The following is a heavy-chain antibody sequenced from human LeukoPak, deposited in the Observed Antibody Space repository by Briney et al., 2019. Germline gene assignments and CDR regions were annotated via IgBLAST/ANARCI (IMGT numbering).Heavy chain of an antibody. J-gene: IGHJ6*02. V-gene: IGHV1-24*01. CDR3: ATDFRSTVPDTSLYYYYYGMDV. CDR1: GYTLTELS. Sequence: GASVKVSCKVSGYTLTELSMHWVRQAPGKGLEWMGGFDPEDGETIYAQKFQGRVTMTEDTSTDTAYMELSSLRSEDTAVYYCATDFRSTVPDTSLYYYYYGMDVWGQGTTVTVSS. CDR2: FDPEDGET. D-gene: IGHD4-11*01.